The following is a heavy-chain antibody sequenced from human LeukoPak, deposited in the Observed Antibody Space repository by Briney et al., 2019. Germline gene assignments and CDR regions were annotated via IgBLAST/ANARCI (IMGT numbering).Heavy chain of an antibody. J-gene: IGHJ5*02. V-gene: IGHV4-59*01. Sequence: SETLSLTCTVSGGSISSYYWSWIRQPPGKGLEWIGYIYYSGSTNYNPSLKSRVTISVDTSKNQFSLKPSSVTAADTAVYYCAREGMNNWFDPWGQGTLVTVSS. D-gene: IGHD3-10*01. CDR3: AREGMNNWFDP. CDR2: IYYSGST. CDR1: GGSISSYY.